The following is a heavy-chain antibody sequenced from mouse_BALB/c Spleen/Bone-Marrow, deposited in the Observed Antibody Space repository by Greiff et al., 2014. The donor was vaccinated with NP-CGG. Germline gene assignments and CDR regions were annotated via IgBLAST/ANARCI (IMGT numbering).Heavy chain of an antibody. CDR3: ARRGYGNHWYFDV. J-gene: IGHJ1*01. CDR1: GFDFSRYW. CDR2: IYPDSSTI. Sequence: VESGGSLKLSCAASGFDFSRYWMSWVRQAPGKGLEWIGEIYPDSSTINYTPSLKDKFIISRDNAKNTLYLQMSKVRSEDTALYYCARRGYGNHWYFDVWGAGTTVTVSS. V-gene: IGHV4-1*02. D-gene: IGHD2-10*02.